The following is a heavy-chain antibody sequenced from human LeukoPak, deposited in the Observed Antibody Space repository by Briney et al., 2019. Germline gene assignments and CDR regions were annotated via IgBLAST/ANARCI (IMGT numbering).Heavy chain of an antibody. Sequence: SETLSLTCTVSGGSISTSSYYWGWIRQPPGKGLEWIGSMYYSGSTYYNPSLKSRVTISVDTSKNQFSLKLSSVTAADTAVYYCASSNHVYYMDVWGKGTTVTVSS. V-gene: IGHV4-39*01. CDR2: MYYSGST. D-gene: IGHD1-14*01. J-gene: IGHJ6*03. CDR3: ASSNHVYYMDV. CDR1: GGSISTSSYY.